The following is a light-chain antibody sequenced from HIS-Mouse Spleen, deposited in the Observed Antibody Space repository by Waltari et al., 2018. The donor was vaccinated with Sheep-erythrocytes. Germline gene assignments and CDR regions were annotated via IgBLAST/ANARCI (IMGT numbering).Light chain of an antibody. Sequence: QSVLTQPPSASGTPGQRVTIACSASTYNIGSNTVNWYHQLPGTAPKFLIYSNNQRPSGVPDRFSGSKSGTSASLAISGLQSEDEADYYCAAWDDSLNGVVFGGGTKLTVL. CDR2: SNN. CDR1: TYNIGSNT. J-gene: IGLJ2*01. V-gene: IGLV1-44*01. CDR3: AAWDDSLNGVV.